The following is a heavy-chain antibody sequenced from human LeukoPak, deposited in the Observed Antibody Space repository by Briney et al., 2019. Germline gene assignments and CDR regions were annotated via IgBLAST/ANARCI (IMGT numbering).Heavy chain of an antibody. Sequence: GSLRLSCAASGFTFSSYAMSWIRQPPGKGLEWIGYNSGSTNYNASLKSRVTILLVRSKNQFSLKLSSVTAADTAVYYCARGRGYGGNYLRSFDIWGQGTMVTVSS. CDR2: NSGST. CDR1: GFTFSSYA. V-gene: IGHV4-59*08. CDR3: ARGRGYGGNYLRSFDI. J-gene: IGHJ3*02. D-gene: IGHD1-26*01.